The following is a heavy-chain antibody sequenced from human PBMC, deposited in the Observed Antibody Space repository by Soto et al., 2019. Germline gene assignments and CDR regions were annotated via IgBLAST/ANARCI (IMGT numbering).Heavy chain of an antibody. CDR2: IYQDDET. J-gene: IGHJ4*02. CDR1: GFSLVSREVG. Sequence: GSGPTLVNPTQTLTLTCTFSGFSLVSREVGVGWIRQPPGKALEWLALIYQDDETRYSPSLRSRLTITKDTSTNQVVLTMTDMDPVDTATYYCVHGYVGTWFLSYWGQGTLVTVSS. CDR3: VHGYVGTWFLSY. D-gene: IGHD3-10*01. V-gene: IGHV2-5*02.